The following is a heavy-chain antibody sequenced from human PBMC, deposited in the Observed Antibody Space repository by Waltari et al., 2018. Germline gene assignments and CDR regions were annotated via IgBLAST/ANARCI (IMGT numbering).Heavy chain of an antibody. CDR2: IYSGGST. V-gene: IGHV3-66*02. D-gene: IGHD3-10*01. J-gene: IGHJ4*02. CDR3: ARGFGSGSYMYYFDY. Sequence: EVQLVESGGGLVKPGGSLRLSCAASGFTVSSNYMSWVRRAPGKGLEWVSVIYSGGSTYYADSVKGRFTISRDNSKNTLYLQMNSLRAEDTAVYYCARGFGSGSYMYYFDYWGQGTLVTVSS. CDR1: GFTVSSNY.